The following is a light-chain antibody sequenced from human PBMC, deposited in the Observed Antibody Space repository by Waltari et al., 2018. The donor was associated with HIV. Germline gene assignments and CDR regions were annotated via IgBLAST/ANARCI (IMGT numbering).Light chain of an antibody. CDR1: SSDVGGYNY. CDR2: DVT. J-gene: IGLJ3*02. Sequence: QSALTQPRSVSGSPGQSVTISCTGTSSDVGGYNYVSWYQQHPRKAPKPMIYDVTERPSGVPDRFSGSKSGNTASLTISGLQAEDEADYYCCSYAGSYTWVFGGGTKLTVL. V-gene: IGLV2-11*01. CDR3: CSYAGSYTWV.